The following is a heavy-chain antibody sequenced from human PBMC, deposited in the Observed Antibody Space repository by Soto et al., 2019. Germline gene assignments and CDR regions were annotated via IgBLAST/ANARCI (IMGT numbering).Heavy chain of an antibody. CDR2: ISYDGSNK. V-gene: IGHV3-30-3*01. D-gene: IGHD3-10*01. Sequence: QVQLVESEGGVVQPGRSLRLSCAASGFTFSSYAMHWVRQAPGKGLEWVAVISYDGSNKYYADSVKGRFTISRDNSKNTLYLQMNSLRAEDTAVYYCARDGSVRGFRAFDIWGQGTMVTVSS. CDR3: ARDGSVRGFRAFDI. J-gene: IGHJ3*02. CDR1: GFTFSSYA.